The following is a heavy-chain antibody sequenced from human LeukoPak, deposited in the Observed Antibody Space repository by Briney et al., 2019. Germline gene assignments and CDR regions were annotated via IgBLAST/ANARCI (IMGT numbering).Heavy chain of an antibody. Sequence: PSETLSLTCTVSGGSISSYYWSWIRQPPGKGLEWIGYICYSGSTNYNPSLKSRVTISVDTSKNQFSLKLSSVTAADTAVYYCARLEYSNYVPSFGPWGQGTLVTVSS. D-gene: IGHD4-11*01. J-gene: IGHJ5*02. V-gene: IGHV4-59*01. CDR2: ICYSGST. CDR1: GGSISSYY. CDR3: ARLEYSNYVPSFGP.